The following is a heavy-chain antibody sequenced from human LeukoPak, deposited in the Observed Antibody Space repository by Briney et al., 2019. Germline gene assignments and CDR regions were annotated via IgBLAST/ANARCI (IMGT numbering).Heavy chain of an antibody. Sequence: GGSLRLSCAASGFTFSSYWMSWVRQAPGKGLEWVANIKQDGSEKYYVDSVKGRFTISRDNAKNSLYLQMNSLRAEDTAVYYCARDFRYSSSWWVRNWFDPWGQGTLVTVSS. J-gene: IGHJ5*02. V-gene: IGHV3-7*01. D-gene: IGHD6-13*01. CDR2: IKQDGSEK. CDR1: GFTFSSYW. CDR3: ARDFRYSSSWWVRNWFDP.